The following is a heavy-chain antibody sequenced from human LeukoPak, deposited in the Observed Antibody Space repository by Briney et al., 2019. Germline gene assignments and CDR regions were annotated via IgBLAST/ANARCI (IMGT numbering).Heavy chain of an antibody. CDR3: AREGCSGGSCYFWFDP. V-gene: IGHV1-2*02. CDR2: INPNSGGT. CDR1: GYTFTGYY. Sequence: GASVKVSCKSSGYTFTGYYMHWVRQAPGQGLEWMGCINPNSGGTNYAQKFQGRVTMTRDTSISTAYMELSRLRSDDTAVYYCAREGCSGGSCYFWFDPWGQGTLVTVSS. D-gene: IGHD2-15*01. J-gene: IGHJ5*02.